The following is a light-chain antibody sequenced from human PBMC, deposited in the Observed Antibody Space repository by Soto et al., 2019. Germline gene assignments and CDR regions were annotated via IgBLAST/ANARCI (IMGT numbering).Light chain of an antibody. V-gene: IGLV8-61*01. CDR3: VLYVGSGIWV. J-gene: IGLJ3*02. CDR2: GTK. CDR1: SGSVSTSHF. Sequence: QTVVTQEPSFSVSPGGTVTLTCGLSSGSVSTSHFPNWYQQTPGQPPRTLIYGTKTRSSGVPDRFSGSILGIRAALTITGAQADDESDYYGVLYVGSGIWVFGGGTKRTVL.